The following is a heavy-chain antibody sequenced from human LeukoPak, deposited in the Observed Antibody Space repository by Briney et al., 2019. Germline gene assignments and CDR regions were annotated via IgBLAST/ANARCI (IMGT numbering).Heavy chain of an antibody. CDR2: ISWNSGSL. V-gene: IGHV3-9*01. CDR3: AKDSGSGSYRGALDY. D-gene: IGHD3-10*01. J-gene: IGHJ4*02. Sequence: GGSLRLSCAASGFTFDDYAMHWVRQAPGKGLEWVSGISWNSGSLGYADSVKGRFTISRDNAKNSLYLQMNSLRAEDTALYYCAKDSGSGSYRGALDYWGQGTLVTVSS. CDR1: GFTFDDYA.